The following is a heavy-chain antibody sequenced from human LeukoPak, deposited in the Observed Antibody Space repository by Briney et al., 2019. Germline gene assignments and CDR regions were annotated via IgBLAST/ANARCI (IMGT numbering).Heavy chain of an antibody. CDR2: INPSGGST. J-gene: IGHJ5*02. V-gene: IGHV1-46*01. Sequence: ASVKVSCKASGYTFTSYYMHWVRQAPGQGLEWMGIINPSGGSTSYAQKFQGRVTMTRDTSTSTVYMELSSLRSEDTAVYYCARDSVPVVPAAIRFKINWIDPWGQGTLVTVSS. D-gene: IGHD2-2*02. CDR1: GYTFTSYY. CDR3: ARDSVPVVPAAIRFKINWIDP.